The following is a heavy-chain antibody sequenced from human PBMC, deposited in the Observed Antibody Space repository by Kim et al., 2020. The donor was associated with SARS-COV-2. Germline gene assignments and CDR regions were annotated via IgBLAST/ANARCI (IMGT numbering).Heavy chain of an antibody. CDR2: IGVYSGNT. CDR3: ARVSAWIHNNRLDL. D-gene: IGHD3-16*02. CDR1: GYTFSNYG. J-gene: IGHJ5*02. V-gene: IGHV1-18*01. Sequence: ASVKVACRASGYTFSNYGITWVRQAPGQGLEWMGWIGVYSGNTDYAERFQGRVAMTADASTNTAHLELRSLTSADTAVYYCARVSAWIHNNRLDLWGQGTLVTVSS.